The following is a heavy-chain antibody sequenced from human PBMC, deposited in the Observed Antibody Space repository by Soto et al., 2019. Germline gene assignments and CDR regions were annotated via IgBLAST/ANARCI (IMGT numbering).Heavy chain of an antibody. CDR1: GFILSDCA. CDR2: ISSSSSGI. Sequence: GGCLRLSCATSGFILSDCAMNWVRQAPGKGLEWVSCISSSSSGIGYADSVKGRFTISRDNAKNSLYLQMNSLRAEDTALYYCTKDSSSGWSEIIEYWGQGTLVPVSS. V-gene: IGHV3-48*04. J-gene: IGHJ4*02. D-gene: IGHD6-19*01. CDR3: TKDSSSGWSEIIEY.